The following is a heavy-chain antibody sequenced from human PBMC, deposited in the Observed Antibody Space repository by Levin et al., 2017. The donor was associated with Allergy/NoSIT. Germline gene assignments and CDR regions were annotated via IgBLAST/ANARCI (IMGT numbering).Heavy chain of an antibody. D-gene: IGHD1-14*01. CDR2: ISYTGRT. V-gene: IGHV4-39*01. J-gene: IGHJ5*02. Sequence: PSQTLSLTCTISADSISNTDYYWGWIRQPPGKGLEWLASISYTGRTYYNPSLRSRVTISVDTSKNQFSLKVRSVTAADTAVYYCARRASGKDWFDPWGQGTLVTVSS. CDR3: ARRASGKDWFDP. CDR1: ADSISNTDYY.